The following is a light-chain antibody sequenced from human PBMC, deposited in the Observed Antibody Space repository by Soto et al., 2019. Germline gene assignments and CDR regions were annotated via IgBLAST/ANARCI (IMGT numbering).Light chain of an antibody. Sequence: DIQMTQSPSSLSASVGDTVTITCQASQDITNHLNWYQQKPGKAPNLFIYDASHLETGVPSRFSGSGSGTYFTLTISSLQPEDIATYYCQKYDDVPQFGPGTKVDF. CDR1: QDITNH. CDR3: QKYDDVPQ. J-gene: IGKJ3*01. CDR2: DAS. V-gene: IGKV1-33*01.